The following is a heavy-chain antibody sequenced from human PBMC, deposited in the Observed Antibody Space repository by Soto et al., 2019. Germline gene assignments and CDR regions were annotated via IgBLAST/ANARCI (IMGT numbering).Heavy chain of an antibody. CDR1: GFTFSTCS. J-gene: IGHJ6*02. V-gene: IGHV3-21*01. D-gene: IGHD2-2*01. CDR2: IDSSSNYI. CDR3: AKDIVVVPAARDYYYGMDV. Sequence: GGSLRLSCAASGFTFSTCSMNWVRQAPGKGLEWVSSIDSSSNYIYYADSVKGRFTISRDNSKNTLYLQMNSLRAEDTAVYYCAKDIVVVPAARDYYYGMDVWGQGTAVTVSS.